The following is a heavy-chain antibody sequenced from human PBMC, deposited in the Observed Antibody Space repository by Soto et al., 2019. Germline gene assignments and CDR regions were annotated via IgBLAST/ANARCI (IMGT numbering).Heavy chain of an antibody. D-gene: IGHD3-3*02. CDR3: ASPKIAFYNWFDP. V-gene: IGHV4-39*01. Sequence: QLQLQESGPGLVKPSETLSLTCTVSGGSISSSSYYWGWIRQPPGKGLEWIGSIYYSGGTYYNPSLKSRVTISVDTSKNQFSLKLSSVTAADTPVYYCASPKIAFYNWFDPWGQGTLVTVSS. CDR2: IYYSGGT. CDR1: GGSISSSSYY. J-gene: IGHJ5*02.